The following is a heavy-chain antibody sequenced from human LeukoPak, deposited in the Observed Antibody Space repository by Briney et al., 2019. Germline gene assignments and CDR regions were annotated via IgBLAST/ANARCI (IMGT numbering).Heavy chain of an antibody. J-gene: IGHJ5*02. D-gene: IGHD6-19*01. CDR2: IKQDGSEK. CDR1: GFTFSSYW. CDR3: ARRIAVAATINWFDP. V-gene: IGHV3-7*03. Sequence: GGSLRLSCAASGFTFSSYWMSWVRQAPGKGLEWVANIKQDGSEKYYVDSVKGRFTISRDNAKNSLYLQMNSLRAEDTAVYYRARRIAVAATINWFDPWGQGTLVTVSS.